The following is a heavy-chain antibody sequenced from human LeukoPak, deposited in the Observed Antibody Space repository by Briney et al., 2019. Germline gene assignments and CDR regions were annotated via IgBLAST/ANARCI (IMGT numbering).Heavy chain of an antibody. CDR2: IKQDGSEK. CDR3: ARGADCRSTSCPQGNDY. J-gene: IGHJ4*02. CDR1: GFTFSSYW. Sequence: GGSLRLSCAASGFTFSSYWMSWVRQAPGKGLEWVANIKQDGSEKYYVDSVKGRFTISRDNAKNSLYLQMNSLRAEDTAVYYCARGADCRSTSCPQGNDYWGQGTLVTVSS. D-gene: IGHD2-2*01. V-gene: IGHV3-7*03.